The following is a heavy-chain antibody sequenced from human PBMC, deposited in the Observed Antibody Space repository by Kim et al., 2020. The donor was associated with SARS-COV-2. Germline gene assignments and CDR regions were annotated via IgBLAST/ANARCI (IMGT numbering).Heavy chain of an antibody. J-gene: IGHJ6*02. V-gene: IGHV3-43*01. CDR1: GFTFDDYT. CDR2: ISWDGGST. CDR3: AKDTGNWGYCSSTSCYSWDGMDV. Sequence: GGSLRLSCAASGFTFDDYTMHWVRQAPGKGLEWVSLISWDGGSTYYADSVKGRFTISRDNSKNSLYLQMNSLRTEDTALYYCAKDTGNWGYCSSTSCYSWDGMDVWGQGTTVTVSS. D-gene: IGHD2-2*01.